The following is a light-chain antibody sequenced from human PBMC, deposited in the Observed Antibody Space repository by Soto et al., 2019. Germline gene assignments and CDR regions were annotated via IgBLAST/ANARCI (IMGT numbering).Light chain of an antibody. Sequence: DIVMTQSPDSLAVSLGERATINCKSSQSVLYSPTNKNYLAWFQQKPGQPPKLLIYWASTRESGVPDRFSGSVSGTDFTLTISSLQAEDVAIYYCQQYYGSPYTFGQGTKLEIK. CDR3: QQYYGSPYT. J-gene: IGKJ2*01. V-gene: IGKV4-1*01. CDR1: QSVLYSPTNKNY. CDR2: WAS.